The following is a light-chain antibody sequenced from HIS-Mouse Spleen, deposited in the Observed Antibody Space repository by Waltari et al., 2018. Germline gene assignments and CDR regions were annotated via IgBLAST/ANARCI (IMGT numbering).Light chain of an antibody. CDR1: QGISSY. J-gene: IGKJ1*01. V-gene: IGKV1-8*01. Sequence: AIRMTQSPSSLSASTGDRVTITCRASQGISSYLAWYQQKPGKAPKLLIYAAYTLQSGVPSRFSGSGSGTDFNLTISCLQSEDFATYYCQQYYSYPRTFGQGTKVEIK. CDR3: QQYYSYPRT. CDR2: AAY.